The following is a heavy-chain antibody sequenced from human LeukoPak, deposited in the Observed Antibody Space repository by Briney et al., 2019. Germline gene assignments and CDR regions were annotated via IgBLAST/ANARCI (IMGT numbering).Heavy chain of an antibody. CDR3: ASGRAAVAVGGYAFDI. CDR1: GGSISSYY. Sequence: SETLSLTCTVSGGSISSYYWSWICQPPGKGLEWIGSIYYSGSTYYNPSLKSRVTISVDTSKNQFSLKLSSVTAADTAVYYCASGRAAVAVGGYAFDIWGQGTMVTVSS. CDR2: IYYSGST. V-gene: IGHV4-39*07. J-gene: IGHJ3*02. D-gene: IGHD2-15*01.